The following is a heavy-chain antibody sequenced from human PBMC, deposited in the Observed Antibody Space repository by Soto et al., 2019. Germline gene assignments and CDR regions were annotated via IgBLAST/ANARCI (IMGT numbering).Heavy chain of an antibody. V-gene: IGHV4-39*01. CDR3: ARRGSLKGATHLLSP. CDR2: IYYSGST. CDR1: GGSISSSSYY. J-gene: IGHJ5*02. D-gene: IGHD1-26*01. Sequence: QLQLQESGPGLVKPSETLSLTCTVSGGSISSSSYYWGWIRQPPGKGLEWIGSIYYSGSTYYNPSLKSRVTISVDTSKNQFSLKLSSVTAADTAVYYCARRGSLKGATHLLSPWGQGTLVTVSS.